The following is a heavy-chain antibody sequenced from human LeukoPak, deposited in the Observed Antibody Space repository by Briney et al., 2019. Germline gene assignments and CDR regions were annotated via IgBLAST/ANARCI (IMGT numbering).Heavy chain of an antibody. D-gene: IGHD6-6*01. CDR3: ARDAVRRTQLPTAFDI. Sequence: VASVKVSCKASGYTFTSYAMNRVRQAPGQGIEWMEWINTNTGNPTYAQGFTGRFVFSLDTSVSTAYLQISSLKAEGTAVYYCARDAVRRTQLPTAFDIWGQGAMVTVSS. J-gene: IGHJ3*02. V-gene: IGHV7-4-1*02. CDR2: INTNTGNP. CDR1: GYTFTSYA.